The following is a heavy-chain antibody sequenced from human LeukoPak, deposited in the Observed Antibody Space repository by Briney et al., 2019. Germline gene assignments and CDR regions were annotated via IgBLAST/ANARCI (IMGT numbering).Heavy chain of an antibody. Sequence: GGSLRLSCAASGLIVTSDFMGWVRQALGKGLEWVSLIASAGETYYADSVKGRFTISRDNSKNTVSLQMNSLRVDDTAVYYCANSRGTYWGQGTLVTVSS. V-gene: IGHV3-53*01. CDR3: ANSRGTY. CDR2: IASAGET. D-gene: IGHD3-16*01. CDR1: GLIVTSDF. J-gene: IGHJ4*02.